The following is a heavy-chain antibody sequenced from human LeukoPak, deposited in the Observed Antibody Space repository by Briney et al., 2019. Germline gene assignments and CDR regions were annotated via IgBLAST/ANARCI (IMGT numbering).Heavy chain of an antibody. J-gene: IGHJ6*03. CDR1: GYTFTNYY. V-gene: IGHV1-69*01. D-gene: IGHD1-26*01. CDR2: IIPIFGTA. CDR3: ARVRWELLREYYYYYMDV. Sequence: SVKVSCKASGYTFTNYYMVWVRQAPGQGLEWMGGIIPIFGTANYAQKFQGRVTITADESTSTAYMELSSLRSEDTAVYYCARVRWELLREYYYYYMDVWGKGTTVTISS.